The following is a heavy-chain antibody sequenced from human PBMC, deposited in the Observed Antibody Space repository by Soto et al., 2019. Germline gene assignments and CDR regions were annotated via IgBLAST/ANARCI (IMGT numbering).Heavy chain of an antibody. D-gene: IGHD6-13*01. J-gene: IGHJ4*02. Sequence: ASVKVSCKASGYTFTSYAMHWVRQAPGQRLEWMGWINAGNGNTKYSQKFQGRVTITADESTSTAYMELSSLRSEDTAVYYCARDAAAGLNDYWGQGTLVTVSS. V-gene: IGHV1-3*01. CDR2: INAGNGNT. CDR3: ARDAAAGLNDY. CDR1: GYTFTSYA.